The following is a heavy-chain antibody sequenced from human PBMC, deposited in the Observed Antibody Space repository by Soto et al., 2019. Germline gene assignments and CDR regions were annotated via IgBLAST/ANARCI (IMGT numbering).Heavy chain of an antibody. V-gene: IGHV4-61*03. CDR2: IYNTGSA. CDR1: GDSVNDGYYY. Sequence: QVLLQESGPGLVKPSETLSLTCTVSGDSVNDGYYYWSWIRQPPGKGLKWIGYIYNTGSATYNPSLTGRLAISIDPSKNHFSLSPPSVTAADTAVYDCAIAPQGTSSWYAGSSWFDPWGQGTLVTVSS. CDR3: AIAPQGTSSWYAGSSWFDP. D-gene: IGHD6-13*01. J-gene: IGHJ5*02.